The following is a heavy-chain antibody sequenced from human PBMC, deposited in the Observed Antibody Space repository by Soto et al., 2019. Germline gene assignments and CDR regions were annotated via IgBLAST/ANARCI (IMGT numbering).Heavy chain of an antibody. CDR2: ISSSRSTI. V-gene: IGHV3-48*02. CDR3: ARDSYYHSSSGYYVFDY. D-gene: IGHD3-22*01. CDR1: GFTFSSYS. Sequence: GGSLRLSCAASGFTFSSYSMNWVRQAPGKGLEWVSYISSSRSTIYYADSVKGRFTISRDNAKNTLYLQMNTLRDEDTAVYYCARDSYYHSSSGYYVFDYWGQGTLVTVSA. J-gene: IGHJ4*02.